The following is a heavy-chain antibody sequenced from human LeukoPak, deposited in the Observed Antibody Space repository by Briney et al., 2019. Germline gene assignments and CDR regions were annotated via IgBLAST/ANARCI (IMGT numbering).Heavy chain of an antibody. Sequence: VASVKVSCKTSGYTFTGYYMHWVRQAPGQGLEWMGRINPNSGGTNYAQKFQGRVTMTRDRSISTAYLELSRLRSDDTAVYYCAGIIVGATLGAFDIWGQGTMVTVSS. CDR2: INPNSGGT. CDR3: AGIIVGATLGAFDI. J-gene: IGHJ3*02. D-gene: IGHD1-26*01. V-gene: IGHV1-2*06. CDR1: GYTFTGYY.